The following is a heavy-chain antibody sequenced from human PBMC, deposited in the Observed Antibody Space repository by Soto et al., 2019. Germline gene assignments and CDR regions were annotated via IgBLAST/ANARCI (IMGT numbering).Heavy chain of an antibody. D-gene: IGHD3-9*01. J-gene: IGHJ4*02. Sequence: PGESLKISCAASGFTFSSYGMHWVRQAPGKGLEWVAVISYDGSNKYYADSVKGRFTISRDNSKNTLYLQMNSLRAEDTAVYYCAKDLLLHYDILTGPVDYWGQGTLVTVSS. V-gene: IGHV3-30*18. CDR1: GFTFSSYG. CDR3: AKDLLLHYDILTGPVDY. CDR2: ISYDGSNK.